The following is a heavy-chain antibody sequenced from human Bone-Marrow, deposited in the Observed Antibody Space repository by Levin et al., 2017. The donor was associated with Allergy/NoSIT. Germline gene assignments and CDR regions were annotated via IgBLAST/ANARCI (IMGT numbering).Heavy chain of an antibody. CDR3: TKLIVGEPASLGRGFDP. Sequence: GGSLRLSCAASGFLFNTYAMSWVRQAPGKGLEWVSGISGSGGNTYYADSVEGRFAISRDNSRNTLHLQMNSLRAEDTAIYYCTKLIVGEPASLGRGFDPWGQGTLVTVSS. D-gene: IGHD1-26*01. V-gene: IGHV3-23*01. CDR1: GFLFNTYA. CDR2: ISGSGGNT. J-gene: IGHJ5*02.